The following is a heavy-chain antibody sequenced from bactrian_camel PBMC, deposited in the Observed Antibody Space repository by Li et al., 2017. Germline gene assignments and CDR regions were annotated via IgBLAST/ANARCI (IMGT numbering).Heavy chain of an antibody. CDR1: GFLFSTYD. V-gene: IGHV3S40*01. Sequence: VQLVESGGGSVQAGGSLRLSCAASGFLFSTYDMSWVRQAPGEGIEWVSGISGGGASTDYADSVKGRFIISRDNAKNTLYLQMNSLILDDTAVYYCAAGDRSYGDSCRNKYWARGPRSPSP. CDR2: ISGGGAST. J-gene: IGHJ4*01. D-gene: IGHD6*01.